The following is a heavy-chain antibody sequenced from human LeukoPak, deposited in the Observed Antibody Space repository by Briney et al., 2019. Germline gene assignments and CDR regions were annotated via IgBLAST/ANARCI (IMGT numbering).Heavy chain of an antibody. CDR2: IYGGGDT. D-gene: IGHD1-26*01. Sequence: PGGSRRLSCAVSGFTVSINYMSWVRQAPGKGLEWVSVIYGGGDTHYADSVKGRFTISRDNSKNTVYLQMNSLTAEDTAVYYCVRDGDSGSYSTFDYWGQGTLVTVSS. V-gene: IGHV3-53*01. CDR1: GFTVSINY. CDR3: VRDGDSGSYSTFDY. J-gene: IGHJ4*02.